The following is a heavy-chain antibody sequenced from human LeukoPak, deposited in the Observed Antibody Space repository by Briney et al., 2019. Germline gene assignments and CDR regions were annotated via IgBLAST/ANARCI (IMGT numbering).Heavy chain of an antibody. CDR2: MNPNSGNT. CDR1: GYTFTSYD. J-gene: IGHJ4*02. CDR3: ARDSYDSSDPKYYFDY. V-gene: IGHV1-8*01. D-gene: IGHD3-22*01. Sequence: ASVKVSCKASGYTFTSYDINWVRQATGQGLEWMGWMNPNSGNTGYAQKFQGRVTMTRNTSISTAYMELSSLRSEDTAVYYCARDSYDSSDPKYYFDYWGQGTLVTVSS.